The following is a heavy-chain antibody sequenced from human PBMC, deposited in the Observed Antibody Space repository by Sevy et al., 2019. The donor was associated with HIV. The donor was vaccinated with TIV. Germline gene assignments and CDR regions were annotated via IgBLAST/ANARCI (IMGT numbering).Heavy chain of an antibody. V-gene: IGHV4-59*13. CDR3: ARARYKMNRFDP. Sequence: SETLSLTCTVSGGSITSYYWSWIRQPPGKGLEWIGYIYYSGSTNYNPSLKSRVTISVDTSKNQFSLKLSSVTAADTAVYYCARARYKMNRFDPWGQGTLVTVSS. CDR1: GGSITSYY. D-gene: IGHD1-1*01. CDR2: IYYSGST. J-gene: IGHJ5*02.